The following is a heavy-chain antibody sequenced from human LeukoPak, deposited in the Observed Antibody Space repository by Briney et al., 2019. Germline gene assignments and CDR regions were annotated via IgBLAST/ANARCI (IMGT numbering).Heavy chain of an antibody. Sequence: SETLSLTCTVSGGSISSYYWSWIRQPAGKGLEWIGRIYTSGSTNYNPSPKSRVTISVDKSKNQFSLKLSPVTAADTAVYYCARESPYSSSYYYYYMDVWGKGTTVTVSS. V-gene: IGHV4-4*07. D-gene: IGHD6-13*01. CDR2: IYTSGST. CDR1: GGSISSYY. J-gene: IGHJ6*03. CDR3: ARESPYSSSYYYYYMDV.